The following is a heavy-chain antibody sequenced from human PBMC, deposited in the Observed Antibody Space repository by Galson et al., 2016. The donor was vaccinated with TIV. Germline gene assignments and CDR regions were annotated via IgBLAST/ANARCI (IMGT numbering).Heavy chain of an antibody. J-gene: IGHJ5*02. CDR2: INPNIGST. CDR3: ARERTNRLRAVPPRKYNWFDP. CDR1: GYTFSDSY. Sequence: SVKVSCKAAGYTFSDSYIQWVRQAPGQGLEWMGWINPNIGSTKYSQKFQGRVTMTRDMSISTAYMELSGLTFDDTAVYYCARERTNRLRAVPPRKYNWFDPWGQGTLVTVSS. V-gene: IGHV1-2*02. D-gene: IGHD2-8*01.